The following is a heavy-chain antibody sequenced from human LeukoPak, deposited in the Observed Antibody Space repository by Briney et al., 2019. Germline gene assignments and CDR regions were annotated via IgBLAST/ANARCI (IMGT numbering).Heavy chain of an antibody. CDR1: GGSISSGSYY. CDR3: ARGPRAVTHVGYYYYYYYMDV. D-gene: IGHD4-17*01. V-gene: IGHV4-61*02. Sequence: PSETLSLTCTVSGGSISSGSYYWSWLRQPAGKPLEWIGRIYTSGSTNYNPSLESRVTISVDTSKNQFSLKLSSVTAADTAVYYCARGPRAVTHVGYYYYYYYMDVWGKGTTVTVSS. CDR2: IYTSGST. J-gene: IGHJ6*03.